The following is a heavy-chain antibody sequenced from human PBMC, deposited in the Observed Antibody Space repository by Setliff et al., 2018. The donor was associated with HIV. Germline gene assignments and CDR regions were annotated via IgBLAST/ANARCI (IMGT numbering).Heavy chain of an antibody. D-gene: IGHD5-12*01. CDR3: ASYRKAERWLQLGGNFDY. V-gene: IGHV4-39*01. J-gene: IGHJ4*02. CDR1: GGSISSSSYY. CDR2: IYYSGST. Sequence: PSETLSLTCTVSGGSISSSSYYWGWIRQPPGKGLEWIGSIYYSGSTYYNPSLKSRVTISVDTSKNQFSLKLSSVTAADTAVYYCASYRKAERWLQLGGNFDYWGQGTLGTSPQ.